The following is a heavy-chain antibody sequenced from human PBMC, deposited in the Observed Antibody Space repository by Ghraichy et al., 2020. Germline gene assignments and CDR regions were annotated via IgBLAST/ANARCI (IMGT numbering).Heavy chain of an antibody. J-gene: IGHJ5*02. Sequence: GESLNISCAASGFPFSRYEMSWVRQAPGKGLEWVSYISSSGSTIYYADSVKGRFTISRDNAKNSLYLQMNSLRAEDTAVYYCARDLSFPARGSWGQGTLVTVSS. V-gene: IGHV3-48*03. CDR1: GFPFSRYE. CDR2: ISSSGSTI. D-gene: IGHD2-15*01. CDR3: ARDLSFPARGS.